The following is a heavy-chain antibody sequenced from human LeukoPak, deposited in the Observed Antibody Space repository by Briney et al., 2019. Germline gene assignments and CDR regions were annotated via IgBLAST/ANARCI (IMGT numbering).Heavy chain of an antibody. CDR1: GFSFSSYE. D-gene: IGHD1-14*01. Sequence: GGSLRLSCTASGFSFSSYEMNWVRQAPGKGLEWVANIDQDGSEKHFVDSVKGRSTISRDNAKNSVFLEMNSLRAEDTAVYYCARGTNAYPGSDYWGQGTLVTVSS. V-gene: IGHV3-7*01. CDR3: ARGTNAYPGSDY. J-gene: IGHJ4*02. CDR2: IDQDGSEK.